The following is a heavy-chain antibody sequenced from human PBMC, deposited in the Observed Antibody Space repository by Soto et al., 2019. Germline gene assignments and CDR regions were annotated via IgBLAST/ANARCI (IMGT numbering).Heavy chain of an antibody. CDR3: TAKRGSGSYIVS. J-gene: IGHJ4*02. CDR2: IKTKSDGGTT. CDR1: GFTFSNAW. V-gene: IGHV3-15*01. D-gene: IGHD3-10*01. Sequence: PGGSLRPSCVASGFTFSNAWMSWVRQAPGKGLEWVGRIKTKSDGGTTDYAAPVKGRFTISRDDPKNTLYLQMNSLKTEDSAVYYCTAKRGSGSYIVSWGQGTLVTVSS.